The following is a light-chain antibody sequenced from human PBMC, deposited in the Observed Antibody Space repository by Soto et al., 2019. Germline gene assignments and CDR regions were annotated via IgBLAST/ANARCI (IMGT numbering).Light chain of an antibody. CDR2: AAS. Sequence: VVLTQSPATLSVSPGERATLSCRASQSVASNLAWYQQNPGQAPRLLIFAASTRATGIPVRFSGSGSGTDFILTITSLQSEDFAFYYCQQYYHWPRTFGQGTKVDIK. V-gene: IGKV3-15*01. CDR1: QSVASN. CDR3: QQYYHWPRT. J-gene: IGKJ1*01.